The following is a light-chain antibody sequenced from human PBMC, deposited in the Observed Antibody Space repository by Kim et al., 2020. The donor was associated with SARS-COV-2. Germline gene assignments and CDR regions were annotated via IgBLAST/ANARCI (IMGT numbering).Light chain of an antibody. CDR1: QSVLYSSNNKNY. J-gene: IGKJ1*01. Sequence: DIMMTQSPDSLTVSLGERATINCKSSQSVLYSSNNKNYLAWYQQKPGQPPKLLIYWASTRDSGVPDRFSGSGSGTDFTLTISSLQAEDAAVYYCQQYYSAPRTFGQGTKVDIK. CDR3: QQYYSAPRT. V-gene: IGKV4-1*01. CDR2: WAS.